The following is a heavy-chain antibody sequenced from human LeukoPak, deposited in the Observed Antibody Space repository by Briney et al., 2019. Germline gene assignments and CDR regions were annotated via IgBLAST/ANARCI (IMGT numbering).Heavy chain of an antibody. Sequence: GESLKISCKGSEYSFTSYWIGWVRQMPGKGLKWMGIIYPGDSDTRYSPSFQGQVTISADKSISTAYLQWSSLKASDTAMYYCARSYYYYDSSGYYAYYFDYWGQGTLVTVSS. D-gene: IGHD3-22*01. CDR3: ARSYYYYDSSGYYAYYFDY. V-gene: IGHV5-51*01. CDR1: EYSFTSYW. CDR2: IYPGDSDT. J-gene: IGHJ4*02.